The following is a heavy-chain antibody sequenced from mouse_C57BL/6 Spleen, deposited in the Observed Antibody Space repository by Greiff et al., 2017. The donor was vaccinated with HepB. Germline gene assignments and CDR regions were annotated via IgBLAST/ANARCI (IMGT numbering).Heavy chain of an antibody. CDR1: GYSFTGYY. J-gene: IGHJ3*01. Sequence: EVQLQQSGPELVKPGASVKISCKASGYSFTGYYMNWVKQSPEKSLEWIGEINPSAGGTTYNQKFKAKATLTVDKSSSTAYMQLKSLTSEDSAVYYCARIGDSSPWFAYWGQGTLVTVSA. V-gene: IGHV1-42*01. D-gene: IGHD1-1*01. CDR2: INPSAGGT. CDR3: ARIGDSSPWFAY.